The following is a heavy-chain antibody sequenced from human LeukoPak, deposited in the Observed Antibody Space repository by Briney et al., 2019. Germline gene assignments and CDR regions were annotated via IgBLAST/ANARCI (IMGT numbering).Heavy chain of an antibody. J-gene: IGHJ4*02. CDR2: ISGSGGST. CDR1: GFTFSSYA. V-gene: IGHV3-23*01. CDR3: AREGGPYRPLDY. Sequence: PGGSLRLSCEGSGFTFSSYAMNWVRQAAGKGLEWLSAISGSGGSTYYADSVKGRFTISRDNSKNTLYLQMNSLRVEDTAVYYCAREGGPYRPLDYTGQGTLVTVSS.